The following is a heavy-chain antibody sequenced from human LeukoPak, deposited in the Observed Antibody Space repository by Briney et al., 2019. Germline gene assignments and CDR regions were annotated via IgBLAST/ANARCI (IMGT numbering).Heavy chain of an antibody. CDR3: AREEWLRLTSYYYYYGMDV. V-gene: IGHV3-30-3*01. CDR1: GFTFSSYA. CDR2: ISYDGSNK. J-gene: IGHJ6*02. Sequence: GRSLRLSCAASGFTFSSYAMHWVRQAPGKGLEWVAVISYDGSNKYYADSVKGRFTISRDNSKNTLYLQMNSLRAEDTAVYYCAREEWLRLTSYYYYYGMDVWGQGTTVTVSS. D-gene: IGHD5-12*01.